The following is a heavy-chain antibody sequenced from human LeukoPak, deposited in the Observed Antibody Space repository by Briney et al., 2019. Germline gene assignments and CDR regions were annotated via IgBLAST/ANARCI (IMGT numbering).Heavy chain of an antibody. CDR1: GGSISGSSYY. CDR3: ARVDIVATTFDY. CDR2: IYYSGST. D-gene: IGHD5-12*01. Sequence: SETLSLTCTVSGGSISGSSYYWGWIRQPSGKGLEWIGSIYYSGSTYYNPSLKSRVTISVDTSKNQFSLKLSSVTAADTAVYYCARVDIVATTFDYWGQGTLVTVSS. J-gene: IGHJ4*02. V-gene: IGHV4-39*07.